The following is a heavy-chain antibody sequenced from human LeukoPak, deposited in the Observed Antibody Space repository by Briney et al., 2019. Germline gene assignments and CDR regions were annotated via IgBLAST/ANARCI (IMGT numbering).Heavy chain of an antibody. Sequence: SGGSLRLSCAASGFTFSSYAMHWVRQAPGKGLEWVAVIPYDGSNKYYADSVKGRFTISRDNSKNTLYLQMNSLRAEDTAVYYCARGGAQSPPYYDFWSGHFDYWGQGTLVTVSS. V-gene: IGHV3-30*04. CDR3: ARGGAQSPPYYDFWSGHFDY. CDR1: GFTFSSYA. J-gene: IGHJ4*02. CDR2: IPYDGSNK. D-gene: IGHD3-3*01.